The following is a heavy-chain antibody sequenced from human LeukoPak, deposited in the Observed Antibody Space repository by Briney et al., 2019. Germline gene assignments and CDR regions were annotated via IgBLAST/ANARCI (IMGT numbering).Heavy chain of an antibody. CDR2: IYYSGST. Sequence: PSETLSLTCTVSGGSISSYYWSWIRQPPGKGLEWIGYIYYSGSTNYNPSLKSRVTISVDTSKNQFSLKLSSVTAADTAVYYCARDSSGYSYHYYYGMDVWGQGTTVTVPS. CDR1: GGSISSYY. V-gene: IGHV4-59*01. CDR3: ARDSSGYSYHYYYGMDV. D-gene: IGHD5-18*01. J-gene: IGHJ6*02.